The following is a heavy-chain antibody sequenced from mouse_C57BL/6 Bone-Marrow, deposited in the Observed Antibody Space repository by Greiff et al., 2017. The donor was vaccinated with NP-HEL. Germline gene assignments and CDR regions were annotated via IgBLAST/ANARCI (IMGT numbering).Heavy chain of an antibody. Sequence: QVQLQQPGAELVMPGASVKLSCKASGYTFTSYWMHWVKQRSGQGLEWIGEFDPSDSCTNYNQKFKGKSTLTVDKSSSTAYMLLSRLTSEDSAVDYCGRPGYDYDGTHAYWGQGTLVTVSA. CDR2: FDPSDSCT. D-gene: IGHD2-4*01. V-gene: IGHV1-69*01. J-gene: IGHJ3*01. CDR1: GYTFTSYW. CDR3: GRPGYDYDGTHAY.